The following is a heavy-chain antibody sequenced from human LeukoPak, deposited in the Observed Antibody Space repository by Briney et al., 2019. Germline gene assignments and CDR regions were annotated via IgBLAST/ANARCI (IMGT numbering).Heavy chain of an antibody. CDR2: IKQDGSEK. V-gene: IGHV3-7*01. D-gene: IGHD3-3*01. CDR3: ARVDVLRFLEWLNFDY. J-gene: IGHJ4*02. Sequence: GGSLRLSCAASGFRFSTYWMNWVRQAPGKGLEWVANIKQDGSEKYYVDSVKGRFTISRDNAKNSLYLQMNSVRAEDTAVYYCARVDVLRFLEWLNFDYWGQGTLVTVSS. CDR1: GFRFSTYW.